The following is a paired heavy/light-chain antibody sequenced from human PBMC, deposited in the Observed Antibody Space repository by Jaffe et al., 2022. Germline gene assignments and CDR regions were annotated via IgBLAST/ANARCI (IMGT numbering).Heavy chain of an antibody. CDR2: INSGSGSI. Sequence: EVQLVESGGGLVQPGASLRLSCEVSGFTFSSYSMNWVRQAPGKGLEWVSYINSGSGSIYYADSVKGRFTISRNNAANSLYLHMNSLTPEDTAVYYCARDDVQGEDYFDHWGQGILVTVSS. J-gene: IGHJ4*02. CDR1: GFTFSSYS. D-gene: IGHD3-10*02. V-gene: IGHV3-48*01. CDR3: ARDDVQGEDYFDH.
Light chain of an antibody. J-gene: IGLJ1*01. Sequence: QAVLTQPASLSASPGASASLTCTLRSGINVDTYTIYWYQQKPGSPPQYLLRYKSDSNKRQGSGVPSRFSGSKDASANAGILLISGLQSEDEADYYCMIWYSTAYVFGTGTKVTVL. V-gene: IGLV5-45*01. CDR2: YKSDSNK. CDR3: MIWYSTAYV. CDR1: SGINVDTYT.